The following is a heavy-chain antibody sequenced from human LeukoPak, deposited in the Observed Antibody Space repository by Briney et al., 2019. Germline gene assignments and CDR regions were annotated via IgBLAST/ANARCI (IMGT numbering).Heavy chain of an antibody. CDR2: INPNSGGT. Sequence: ASVKVSCKASGYTFTGYYMHWVRQAPGQGLEWMGWINPNSGGTNYAQKFQGRVTMTRDTSISIAYMELSRLRSDDTAVYYCARGSNYYDSSGLYWGQGTLVTVSS. J-gene: IGHJ4*02. V-gene: IGHV1-2*02. CDR1: GYTFTGYY. CDR3: ARGSNYYDSSGLY. D-gene: IGHD3-22*01.